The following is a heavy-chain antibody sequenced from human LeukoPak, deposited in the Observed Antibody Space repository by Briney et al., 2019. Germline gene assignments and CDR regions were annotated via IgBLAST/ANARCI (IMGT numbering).Heavy chain of an antibody. CDR1: GYTFTSYD. CDR2: MNPNSGNT. Sequence: ASVKVSCKASGYTFTSYDINWVRQATGQGREWMGWMNPNSGNTGYAQKFQGRVTMTRNTSISTAYMELSSLRSEDTAVYYCARGVIAAAGPNWFDPWGQGTLVTVSS. CDR3: ARGVIAAAGPNWFDP. D-gene: IGHD6-13*01. V-gene: IGHV1-8*01. J-gene: IGHJ5*02.